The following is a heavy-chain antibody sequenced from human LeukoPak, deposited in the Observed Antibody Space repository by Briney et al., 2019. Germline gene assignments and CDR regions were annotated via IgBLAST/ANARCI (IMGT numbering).Heavy chain of an antibody. CDR2: ISRDGSIT. CDR1: GFTFSNYW. V-gene: IGHV3-74*01. Sequence: AGGSLRLSCAASGFTFSNYWIHWVRQAPGKGLVWVSRISRDGSITSYADSVKGRFTMSRDNAKNTVYLQMNSLRDEDTAVYYCARVGDILTGYMPVDYWGQGTLVTVSS. D-gene: IGHD3-9*01. J-gene: IGHJ4*02. CDR3: ARVGDILTGYMPVDY.